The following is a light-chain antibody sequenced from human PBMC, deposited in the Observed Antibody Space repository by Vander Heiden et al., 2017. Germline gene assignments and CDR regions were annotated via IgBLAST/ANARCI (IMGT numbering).Light chain of an antibody. CDR2: GDT. Sequence: SYELTQPVSVSVALGQTANIPCVGDNLGSKGVHWYQQRPGQAPILVISGDTNRPSGIPDRFSGSKSGNTATLTISGAQGEDEADYHCQVRDGSAVGFGGGTKLTVL. V-gene: IGLV3-9*01. J-gene: IGLJ2*01. CDR3: QVRDGSAVG. CDR1: NLGSKG.